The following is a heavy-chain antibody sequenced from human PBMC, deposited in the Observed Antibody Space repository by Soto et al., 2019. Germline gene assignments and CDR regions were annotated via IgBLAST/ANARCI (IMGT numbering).Heavy chain of an antibody. V-gene: IGHV1-18*01. D-gene: IGHD4-17*01. CDR3: ARAGDYGDYGGFDYYYMDV. Sequence: ASVKVSCKASGYTFTSYGISWVRQAPGQGLEWMGWISAYNGNTNYAQKLQGRVTMTTDTSTSTAYMELRSLRSDDTAVYYCARAGDYGDYGGFDYYYMDVWGKGTTVTVSS. CDR2: ISAYNGNT. CDR1: GYTFTSYG. J-gene: IGHJ6*03.